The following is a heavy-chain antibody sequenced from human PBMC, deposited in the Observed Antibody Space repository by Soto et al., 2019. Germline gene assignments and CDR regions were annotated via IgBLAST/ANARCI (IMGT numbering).Heavy chain of an antibody. CDR1: GGTFSKNT. CDR2: IMPVFGKA. J-gene: IGHJ4*02. Sequence: SLKGSFKASGGTFSKNTISWVRQAPGQGLEWMGGIMPVFGKANYAQKFQGRVTITADEYTRTAYMELSRLKSEDTAVYYCARQFDYDTSGYYYAYWGQGTLVTVSS. CDR3: ARQFDYDTSGYYYAY. D-gene: IGHD3-22*01. V-gene: IGHV1-69*13.